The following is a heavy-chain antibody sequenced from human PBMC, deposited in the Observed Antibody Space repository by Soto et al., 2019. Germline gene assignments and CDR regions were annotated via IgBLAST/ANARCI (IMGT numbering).Heavy chain of an antibody. CDR3: ARPRSGSYYYGMDV. CDR2: MNPNSGNT. V-gene: IGHV1-8*01. D-gene: IGHD3-3*01. Sequence: QVQLVQSGAEVKKPGASVKVSCKASGYTFTSYDINWVRQATGQGLEWMGWMNPNSGNTGYAQKFXGXVXLTRNTSIITAYMELSSLRSEDTAVYYCARPRSGSYYYGMDVWGQGTAVTVSS. CDR1: GYTFTSYD. J-gene: IGHJ6*02.